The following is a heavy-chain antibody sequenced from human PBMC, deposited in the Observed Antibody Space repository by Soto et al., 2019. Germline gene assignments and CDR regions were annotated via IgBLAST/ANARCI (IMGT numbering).Heavy chain of an antibody. Sequence: GGSLRLSCAASGFTFSSYDMHWVRQATGKGLEWVSAIGTAGDTYYPGSVKGRFTISRENAKNSLYLQMNSLRAGDTAVYYCARSLRYVGLRVYNAFDIWGQGTMVTVSS. J-gene: IGHJ3*02. CDR2: IGTAGDT. CDR1: GFTFSSYD. D-gene: IGHD3-9*01. V-gene: IGHV3-13*04. CDR3: ARSLRYVGLRVYNAFDI.